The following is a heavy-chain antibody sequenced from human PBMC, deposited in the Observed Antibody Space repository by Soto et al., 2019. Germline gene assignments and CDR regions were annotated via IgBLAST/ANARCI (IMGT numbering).Heavy chain of an antibody. CDR2: ISSSSSPI. CDR1: GFTFSSYS. Sequence: PGGSLRLSCVDSGFTFSSYSMNWFRQAPGKGLEWVSSISSSSSPIFYADSLKGRFTISRDNAKNSLYLQMNSLRAEDTAVYYCVRGGRGYTRDDVFDIWGQGTMVTVSS. J-gene: IGHJ3*02. V-gene: IGHV3-21*06. CDR3: VRGGRGYTRDDVFDI. D-gene: IGHD2-2*02.